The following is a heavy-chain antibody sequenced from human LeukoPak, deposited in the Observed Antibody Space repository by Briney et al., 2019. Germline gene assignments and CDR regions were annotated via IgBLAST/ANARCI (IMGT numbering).Heavy chain of an antibody. CDR2: ISSSGSTK. Sequence: GGSLRLSCEASEVSFSSYEMNWVRQAPGKGLEWVSYISSSGSTKHYADSVKGRFTISRDNAKNSLYLQMNSLRAEDTAVYYCLGRPVESWGQGSLVTVSS. CDR1: EVSFSSYE. D-gene: IGHD5-24*01. J-gene: IGHJ5*02. V-gene: IGHV3-48*03. CDR3: LGRPVES.